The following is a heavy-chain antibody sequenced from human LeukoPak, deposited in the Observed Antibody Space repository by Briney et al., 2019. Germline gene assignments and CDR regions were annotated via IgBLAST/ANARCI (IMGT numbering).Heavy chain of an antibody. V-gene: IGHV4-4*02. Sequence: SETLSLTCAVSGGSISSSNWWSWVRQPPGKGLEWIGETYHSGSTNYNPSLKSRVTISVDTSKNQFSLKLSSVTAADTAVYYCARGTYYYDSSGYPLYYFDYWGQGTLVTVSS. CDR2: TYHSGST. CDR1: GGSISSSNW. CDR3: ARGTYYYDSSGYPLYYFDY. J-gene: IGHJ4*02. D-gene: IGHD3-22*01.